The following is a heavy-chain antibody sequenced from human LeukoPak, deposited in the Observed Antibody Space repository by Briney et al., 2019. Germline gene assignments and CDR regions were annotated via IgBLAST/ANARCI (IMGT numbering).Heavy chain of an antibody. Sequence: ASVKVSCKASGYTFNAYYIHGVRQAPGQGREWMGWINPHSGGADYAQKFQGRVTMTRDTSITTVYMELRSLRSDDTAVYFCAREDQLAPLQAQRPLDYWGRGSLVTVSS. CDR1: GYTFNAYY. CDR2: INPHSGGA. J-gene: IGHJ4*02. CDR3: AREDQLAPLQAQRPLDY. D-gene: IGHD1-1*01. V-gene: IGHV1-2*02.